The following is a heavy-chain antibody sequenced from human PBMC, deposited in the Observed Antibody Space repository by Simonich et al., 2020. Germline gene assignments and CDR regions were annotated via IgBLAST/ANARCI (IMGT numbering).Heavy chain of an antibody. J-gene: IGHJ4*02. D-gene: IGHD3-22*01. Sequence: QVTLKESGPVLVKPTETLTLTCTVSGFSLSNARMGVSCIRQAPGKSLEWLAHIFSNDEKSYSTSLKSRLTISKDTSKSQVVLTMTNMDPVDTATYYCARIAPMDYYDSSGYYYGFDYWGQGTLVTVSS. CDR3: ARIAPMDYYDSSGYYYGFDY. V-gene: IGHV2-26*01. CDR1: GFSLSNARMG. CDR2: IFSNDEK.